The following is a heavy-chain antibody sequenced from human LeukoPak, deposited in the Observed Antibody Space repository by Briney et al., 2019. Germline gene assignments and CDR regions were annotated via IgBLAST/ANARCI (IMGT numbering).Heavy chain of an antibody. Sequence: PETLSLTCAVYGGSFSGYYWSWIRQPPGKGLEWIGEINHSGSTNYNPSLKSRVTISVDTSKNQFSLKLSSVTAADTAVYYCARNFEYSSSLGAFDIWGQGTMVTVSS. CDR1: GGSFSGYY. CDR2: INHSGST. CDR3: ARNFEYSSSLGAFDI. D-gene: IGHD6-6*01. J-gene: IGHJ3*02. V-gene: IGHV4-34*01.